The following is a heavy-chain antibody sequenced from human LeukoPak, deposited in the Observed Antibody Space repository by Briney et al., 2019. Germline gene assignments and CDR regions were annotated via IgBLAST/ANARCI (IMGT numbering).Heavy chain of an antibody. V-gene: IGHV3-23*01. J-gene: IGHJ4*02. CDR1: GFTFSSYA. Sequence: GGSLRLSCAASGFTFSSYAMSWVRQAPGKGXXXXXXISGSGGSTYYADSVKGRFTISRDNSKNTLYLQMNSLRAEDTAVYYCAAGYSSGWYVRYFDYWGQGTLVAVSS. D-gene: IGHD6-19*01. CDR2: ISGSGGST. CDR3: AAGYSSGWYVRYFDY.